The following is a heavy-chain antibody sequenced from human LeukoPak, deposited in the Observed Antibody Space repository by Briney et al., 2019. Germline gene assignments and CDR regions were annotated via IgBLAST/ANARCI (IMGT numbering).Heavy chain of an antibody. D-gene: IGHD3-10*01. V-gene: IGHV1-2*02. Sequence: ASVKVSCKASGYTFTGYYMHWVRQAPGQGLEWMGWINPNSGGTNYAQKFQGRVTMTRDTSISTAYMELSRLRSDDTAVYYCARSGSPPRGGAETKLLWFGELSSGYYYYMDVWGKGTTVTISS. CDR2: INPNSGGT. CDR3: ARSGSPPRGGAETKLLWFGELSSGYYYYMDV. J-gene: IGHJ6*03. CDR1: GYTFTGYY.